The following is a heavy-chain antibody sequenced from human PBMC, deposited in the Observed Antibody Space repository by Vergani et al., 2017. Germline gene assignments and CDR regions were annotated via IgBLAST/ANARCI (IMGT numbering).Heavy chain of an antibody. J-gene: IGHJ5*02. V-gene: IGHV4-61*01. CDR3: ARARRSSSWYVGGWFDP. CDR1: GGSVSSGSYY. D-gene: IGHD6-13*01. Sequence: QVQLQESGPGLVKPSETLSLTCTVSGGSVSSGSYYWSWIRQPPGKGLEWIGYIYHSGSTYYKPSLKSRVTIAVDRSKNQFSLKLSSMTAADTAVYYCARARRSSSWYVGGWFDPWGQGTLVTVSS. CDR2: IYHSGST.